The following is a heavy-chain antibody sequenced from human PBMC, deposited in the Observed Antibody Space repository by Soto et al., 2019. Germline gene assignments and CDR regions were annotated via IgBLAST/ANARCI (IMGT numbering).Heavy chain of an antibody. CDR3: ARDRGSNGSGSYPDWFDP. Sequence: QLQLQESGSGLVKPSQTLSLTCAVSGGSISSGGYSWSWIRQPPGKGLEWIGYIYHSGSTYYNPSLKSRVTISVDRAKNQFSLKLSSVTAADTAVYYCARDRGSNGSGSYPDWFDPWGQGTLVTVSS. CDR1: GGSISSGGYS. J-gene: IGHJ5*02. D-gene: IGHD3-10*01. CDR2: IYHSGST. V-gene: IGHV4-30-2*01.